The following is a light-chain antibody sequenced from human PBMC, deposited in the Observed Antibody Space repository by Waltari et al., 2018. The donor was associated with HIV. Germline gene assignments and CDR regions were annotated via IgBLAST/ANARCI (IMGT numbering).Light chain of an antibody. CDR2: DAS. Sequence: EIVLTQSPATLSLSPGERATLSCRASQSVSSYLAWYQEKPGQAPRLLMYDASNRATGIPARFNGSGSGTDCTLNISSLEPEERAVYSCQQHSSWPLTFGGGTKVEIK. J-gene: IGKJ4*01. CDR3: QQHSSWPLT. CDR1: QSVSSY. V-gene: IGKV3-11*01.